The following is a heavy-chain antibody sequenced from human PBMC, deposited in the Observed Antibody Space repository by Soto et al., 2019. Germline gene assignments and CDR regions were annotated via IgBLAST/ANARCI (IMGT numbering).Heavy chain of an antibody. V-gene: IGHV3-7*01. CDR3: ARGYCGGDCYHIDAFDI. Sequence: EVQLVESGGGLVQPGGSLRLSCAASGFTFSSYWMSWVRQAPGKGLEWVANIKQDGSEKYYVDSVKGRFTISRDNAKNSLYLRMNSLRAEDTAVYYCARGYCGGDCYHIDAFDIWGQGTMVTVSS. J-gene: IGHJ3*02. CDR2: IKQDGSEK. CDR1: GFTFSSYW. D-gene: IGHD2-21*01.